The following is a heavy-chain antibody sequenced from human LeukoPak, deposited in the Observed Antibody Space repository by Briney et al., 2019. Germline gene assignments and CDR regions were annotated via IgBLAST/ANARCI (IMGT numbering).Heavy chain of an antibody. Sequence: ASVKVSCKASGYTFTSYYMHWVRQAPGQGLEWMGIINPSGGSTSYAQKFQGRVTMTRDTSTSTVYMELSSLRSEDTAVYYGARNRPTFTSYYGRAVWAQGTTVPVSS. CDR3: ARNRPTFTSYYGRAV. CDR1: GYTFTSYY. V-gene: IGHV1-46*01. CDR2: INPSGGST. J-gene: IGHJ6*02.